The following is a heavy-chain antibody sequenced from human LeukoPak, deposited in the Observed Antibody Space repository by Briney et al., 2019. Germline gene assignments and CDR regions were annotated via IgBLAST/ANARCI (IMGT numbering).Heavy chain of an antibody. D-gene: IGHD3-10*01. CDR3: ARDGGKGFGEPAQDYYYGLDV. CDR2: ISYYGYT. Sequence: SETLSLTCTVSGDSISNNNYYWDWIRQPPGKGLEWIGSISYYGYTYYTPSLKCRVTISVDTSRSQFSLKLTSVIAADTAVYYCARDGGKGFGEPAQDYYYGLDVWGQGTTVTVSS. CDR1: GDSISNNNYY. J-gene: IGHJ6*02. V-gene: IGHV4-39*07.